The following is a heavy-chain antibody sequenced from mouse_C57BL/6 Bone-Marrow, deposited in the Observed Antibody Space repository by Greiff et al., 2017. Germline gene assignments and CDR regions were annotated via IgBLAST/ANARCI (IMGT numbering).Heavy chain of an antibody. D-gene: IGHD2-4*01. J-gene: IGHJ4*01. V-gene: IGHV5-16*01. CDR3: ARGGDYDGGGYYYAMDY. CDR1: GFTFSDYY. CDR2: INYDGSST. Sequence: EVQLVESEGGLVQPGSSMKLSCTASGFTFSDYYMAWVRQVPEKGLEWVANINYDGSSTYYLDSLKSRFIISRDNANNILYMQMNSLKSGDTATYYCARGGDYDGGGYYYAMDYWGQGTSVTVSS.